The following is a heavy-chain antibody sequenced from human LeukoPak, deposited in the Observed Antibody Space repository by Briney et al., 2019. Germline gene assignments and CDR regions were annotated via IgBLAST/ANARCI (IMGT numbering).Heavy chain of an antibody. CDR2: ISGSGGST. J-gene: IGHJ4*02. CDR1: GFTFEDHV. V-gene: IGHV3-23*01. Sequence: GRSLRLSCAASGFTFEDHVMHWVRQAPGKGLEWVSAISGSGGSTYYADSVKGRFTISRDNSKNTLYLQMNSLRAEDTAVYYCAKDKNNYYGSGSYADYWGQGTLVTVSS. CDR3: AKDKNNYYGSGSYADY. D-gene: IGHD3-10*01.